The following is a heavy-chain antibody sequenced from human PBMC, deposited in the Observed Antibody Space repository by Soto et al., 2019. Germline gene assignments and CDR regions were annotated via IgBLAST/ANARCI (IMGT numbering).Heavy chain of an antibody. CDR2: ISSSSSYI. Sequence: GGSLRLSCAASGFTFSSYSMNWVRQAPGKGLEWVSSISSSSSYIYYADSVKGRFTISRDNAKNSLYLQMNSLRAEDTAVYYCARVAGDEGAWDYYYMDVWGKGTTVTVSS. D-gene: IGHD4-17*01. J-gene: IGHJ6*03. CDR1: GFTFSSYS. V-gene: IGHV3-21*01. CDR3: ARVAGDEGAWDYYYMDV.